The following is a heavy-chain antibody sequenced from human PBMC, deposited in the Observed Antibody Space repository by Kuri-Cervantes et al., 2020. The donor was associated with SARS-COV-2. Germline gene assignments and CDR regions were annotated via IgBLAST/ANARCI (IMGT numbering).Heavy chain of an antibody. J-gene: IGHJ3*02. CDR1: GYTFTSYG. CDR3: ASDYDSSAYVHSDAFDI. CDR2: ISGDNGDT. V-gene: IGHV1-18*04. Sequence: ASVKVSCKASGYTFTSYGIIWVRQAPGQGLEWMGWISGDNGDTNYAQKFQGRVTITKDTSTSTAYMELRSLRSEDTAVYFCASDYDSSAYVHSDAFDIWGQGTMVTVSS. D-gene: IGHD3-22*01.